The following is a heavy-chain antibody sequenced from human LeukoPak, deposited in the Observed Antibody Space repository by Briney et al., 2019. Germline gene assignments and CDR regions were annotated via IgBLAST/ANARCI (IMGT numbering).Heavy chain of an antibody. Sequence: SETLSLTCVVYGGSFSGYYWSWIRQPPGKGLEWIGEINHSGSTNYNPSLKSRVTISVDTSKNQFSLKLSSVTAADTAVYYCARHLAIFGVVINNWFDPWGQGTLVTVSS. D-gene: IGHD3-3*01. CDR3: ARHLAIFGVVINNWFDP. CDR1: GGSFSGYY. CDR2: INHSGST. J-gene: IGHJ5*02. V-gene: IGHV4-34*01.